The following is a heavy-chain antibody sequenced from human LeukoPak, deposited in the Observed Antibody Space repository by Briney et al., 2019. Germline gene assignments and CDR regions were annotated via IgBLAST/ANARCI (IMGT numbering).Heavy chain of an antibody. V-gene: IGHV3-48*04. CDR2: IKSGGSSI. CDR1: GFTFSSYG. J-gene: IGHJ4*02. CDR3: ARASRGVLDY. Sequence: GGSLRLSCAASGFTFSSYGMSWVRQAPGKGLEWVSYIKSGGSSIYYADSVRGRFTISRDDAKNSLYLQMNSLRAEDTAVYYCARASRGVLDYWGQGTLVTVSS. D-gene: IGHD3-10*01.